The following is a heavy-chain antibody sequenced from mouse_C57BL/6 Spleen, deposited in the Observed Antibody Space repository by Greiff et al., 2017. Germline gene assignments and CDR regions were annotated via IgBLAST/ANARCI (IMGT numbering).Heavy chain of an antibody. V-gene: IGHV3-6*01. CDR1: GYSITSGYY. D-gene: IGHD2-4*01. CDR3: AIDDYDGGTDY. CDR2: ISYDGSN. J-gene: IGHJ2*01. Sequence: EVKLVESGPGLVKPSQSLSLTCSVTGYSITSGYYWNWIRQFPGNKLEWMGYISYDGSNNYNPSLKNRISITRDTSKNQFFLKLNSVTTEDTATYYCAIDDYDGGTDYWGQGTTLTVSS.